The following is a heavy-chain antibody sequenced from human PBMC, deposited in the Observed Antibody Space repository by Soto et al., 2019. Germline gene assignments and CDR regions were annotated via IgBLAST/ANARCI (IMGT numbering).Heavy chain of an antibody. CDR1: GFTFSSYW. Sequence: PGGSLRLSCAASGFTFSSYWMSWVRQAPGKGLEWVANIKQDGSEKYYVDSVKGRFTISRDNAKNSLYLQMNSLRAEDTAVYYCARVPRWELLYYYYGMDVWGQGTTVTVSS. J-gene: IGHJ6*02. CDR3: ARVPRWELLYYYYGMDV. V-gene: IGHV3-7*05. CDR2: IKQDGSEK. D-gene: IGHD1-26*01.